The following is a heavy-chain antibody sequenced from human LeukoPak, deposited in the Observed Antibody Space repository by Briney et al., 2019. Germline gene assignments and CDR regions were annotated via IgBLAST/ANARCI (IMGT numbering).Heavy chain of an antibody. CDR2: ISYNGNNK. CDR1: GFSFSNYG. Sequence: GGSLRLSCAASGFSFSNYGMHWVRQAPGKGLEWVTVISYNGNNKFYADSVKGRFTISRDNSKNTLYLQMNSLRPEDTAVYFCAKAIVFVPAAMGGFDYWGQGALVTVSS. D-gene: IGHD2-2*01. J-gene: IGHJ4*02. V-gene: IGHV3-30*18. CDR3: AKAIVFVPAAMGGFDY.